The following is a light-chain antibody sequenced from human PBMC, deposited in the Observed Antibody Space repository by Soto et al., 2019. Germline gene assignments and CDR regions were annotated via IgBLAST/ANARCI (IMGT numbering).Light chain of an antibody. CDR1: QSVSSR. V-gene: IGKV3-15*01. CDR3: QQYNNWPRT. CDR2: DAS. J-gene: IGKJ1*01. Sequence: EILMTQSPAAQSVSPGERATLSCRASQSVSSRLAWYQQKPGQAPRLLIYDASTRATGIPARFSGSGSGTEFTLTISSLQSEDLAVYYCQQYNNWPRTFGQGTKVDIK.